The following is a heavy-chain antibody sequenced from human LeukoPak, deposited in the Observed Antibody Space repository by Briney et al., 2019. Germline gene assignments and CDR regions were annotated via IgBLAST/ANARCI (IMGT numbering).Heavy chain of an antibody. V-gene: IGHV4-39*07. CDR1: GGSISSSSYY. Sequence: SETLSLTCTVSGGSISSSSYYWGWLRQPPGKGLEWLGSVFYSGTTNDNPSLKSRVTMSVDKSKNQFSLKLSSVTAADTAVYYCATYFYGEYGSYYFDYWGQGTLVTVSS. J-gene: IGHJ4*02. CDR2: VFYSGTT. CDR3: ATYFYGEYGSYYFDY. D-gene: IGHD4-17*01.